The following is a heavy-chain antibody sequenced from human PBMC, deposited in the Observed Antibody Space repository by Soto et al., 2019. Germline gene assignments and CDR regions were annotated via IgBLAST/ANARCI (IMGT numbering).Heavy chain of an antibody. CDR3: ARDLVPYGDYDAFDI. Sequence: ASVKVSCKASGYTFTSYAMHWVRQAPGQRLGWMGWINAGNGNTKYSQKFQGRVTITRDTSASTAYMELSSLRSEDTAVYYCARDLVPYGDYDAFDIWGQGTMVTVSS. CDR1: GYTFTSYA. J-gene: IGHJ3*02. V-gene: IGHV1-3*01. CDR2: INAGNGNT. D-gene: IGHD4-17*01.